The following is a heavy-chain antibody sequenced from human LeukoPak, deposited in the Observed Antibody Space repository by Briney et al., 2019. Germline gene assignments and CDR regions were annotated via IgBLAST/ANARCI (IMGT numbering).Heavy chain of an antibody. J-gene: IGHJ3*02. D-gene: IGHD2-15*01. CDR1: GYTFTGYY. Sequence: ASVKVSCKASGYTFTGYYMHWVRQAPGQGLEWMGWINPYSGDTNYAQKLQGRVTMTTDTSTSTAYMELRSLRSDDTAVYYCASAPDLYCSGGSCYSDAFDIWGQGTMVTVSS. CDR3: ASAPDLYCSGGSCYSDAFDI. CDR2: INPYSGDT. V-gene: IGHV1-18*04.